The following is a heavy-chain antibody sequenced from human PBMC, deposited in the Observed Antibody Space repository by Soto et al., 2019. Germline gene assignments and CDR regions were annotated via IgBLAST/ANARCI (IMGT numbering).Heavy chain of an antibody. J-gene: IGHJ5*02. CDR3: AREAGDSSGYYHTYNWFDP. CDR2: ISAYNGNT. Sequence: ASVKVSCKASGYTFTSYGISWVRQAPGQGLEWMGWISAYNGNTNYAQKLQGRVTMTTDTSTSTAYMELRSLRSDDTAVYYCAREAGDSSGYYHTYNWFDPWGQGTLVTVSS. V-gene: IGHV1-18*01. D-gene: IGHD3-22*01. CDR1: GYTFTSYG.